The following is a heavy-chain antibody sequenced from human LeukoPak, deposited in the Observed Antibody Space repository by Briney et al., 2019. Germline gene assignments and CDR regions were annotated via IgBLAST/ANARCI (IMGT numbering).Heavy chain of an antibody. Sequence: GGSLRLSCAASGFTFSSYAMHWVRQAPGKGLEWVAVISYDGGNKYYADSVKGRFTISRDNSKNTLYLQMNSLRAEDTAVYYCARGDLLDGIAAAGTPFDYWGQGTLVTVSS. V-gene: IGHV3-30*04. CDR2: ISYDGGNK. D-gene: IGHD6-13*01. J-gene: IGHJ4*02. CDR1: GFTFSSYA. CDR3: ARGDLLDGIAAAGTPFDY.